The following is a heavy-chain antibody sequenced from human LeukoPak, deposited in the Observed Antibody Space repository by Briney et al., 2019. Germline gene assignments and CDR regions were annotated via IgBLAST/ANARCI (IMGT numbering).Heavy chain of an antibody. Sequence: GGSLRLSCAASGFTVSSSFMSWVRQAPGKGLEWVSVIYSGGSTYYADSVKGRFTISRDNSKNTLYLQMNSLRAEDTAVYYCAKVPVVTAMTWGQGTLDTVSS. V-gene: IGHV3-53*01. CDR2: IYSGGST. D-gene: IGHD2-21*02. CDR3: AKVPVVTAMT. CDR1: GFTVSSSF. J-gene: IGHJ4*02.